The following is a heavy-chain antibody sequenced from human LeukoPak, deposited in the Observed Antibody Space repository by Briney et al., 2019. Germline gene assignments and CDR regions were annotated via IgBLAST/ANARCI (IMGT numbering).Heavy chain of an antibody. D-gene: IGHD3-10*01. J-gene: IGHJ6*03. V-gene: IGHV1-69*01. CDR3: ARVGAMVRGVQDYYYYYMDV. CDR2: IIPIFGTA. Sequence: SVKVSCKASGGTFSSYAISWVRQAPGQGLEWMGGIIPIFGTANYAQKFQGRVTITADESTSTAYMELSSLRSEDTAVYYCARVGAMVRGVQDYYYYYMDVWGKGTTVTVSS. CDR1: GGTFSSYA.